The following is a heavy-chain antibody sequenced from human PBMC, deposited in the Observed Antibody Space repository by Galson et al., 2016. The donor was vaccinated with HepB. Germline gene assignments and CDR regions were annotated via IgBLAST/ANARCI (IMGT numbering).Heavy chain of an antibody. D-gene: IGHD2-2*01. Sequence: SLRLSCAASGFTFSRYSMNWVRQAPGKGLEWVSSISGDGAPYYVDSMKGRFTISRDNSKDTLYLQMISLRAEDTAVYYCARDRGFYSSTWDWGQGTLVTVSS. CDR1: GFTFSRYS. J-gene: IGHJ4*02. CDR3: ARDRGFYSSTWD. V-gene: IGHV3-23*01. CDR2: ISGDGAP.